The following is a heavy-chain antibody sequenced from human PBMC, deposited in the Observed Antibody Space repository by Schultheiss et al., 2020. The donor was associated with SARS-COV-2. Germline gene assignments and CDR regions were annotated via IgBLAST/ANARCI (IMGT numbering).Heavy chain of an antibody. Sequence: GGSLRLSCAASGFTFSSYSMNWVRQAPGKGLEWVSYISSSGSTIYYADSVKGRFTISRDNAKNSLYLQMNSLRAEDTAVYYCARVVSVTRAVDWFDPWGQGTLVTVSS. CDR1: GFTFSSYS. V-gene: IGHV3-48*04. CDR2: ISSSGSTI. CDR3: ARVVSVTRAVDWFDP. D-gene: IGHD4-11*01. J-gene: IGHJ5*02.